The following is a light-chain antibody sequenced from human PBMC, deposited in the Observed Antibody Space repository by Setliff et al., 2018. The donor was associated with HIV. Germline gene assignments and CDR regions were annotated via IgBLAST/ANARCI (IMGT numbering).Light chain of an antibody. Sequence: QSVLTQPRSVSGSPGQSATISCTGTSNDVGLYNYVSWYQQYPGKAPNLLIYDVTKRPSGVPGRFSGSKSGNTASLTISGLQAEDEAVYYCCSYAGSYTLTFGGGTKVTVL. CDR1: SNDVGLYNY. V-gene: IGLV2-11*01. CDR2: DVT. J-gene: IGLJ2*01. CDR3: CSYAGSYTLT.